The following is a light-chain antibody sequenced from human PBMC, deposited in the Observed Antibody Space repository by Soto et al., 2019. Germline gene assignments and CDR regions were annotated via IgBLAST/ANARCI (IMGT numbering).Light chain of an antibody. Sequence: EIVLTQSPATLSLSPGERATLSCSASQSVNNYLAWYQQKPGQAPRLLIYDASNRATGIPARFSGSGSGTDFTLSISSLEPEDFAVYYCQQRPHWPPWTFGQGTKVEMK. J-gene: IGKJ1*01. CDR1: QSVNNY. V-gene: IGKV3-11*01. CDR2: DAS. CDR3: QQRPHWPPWT.